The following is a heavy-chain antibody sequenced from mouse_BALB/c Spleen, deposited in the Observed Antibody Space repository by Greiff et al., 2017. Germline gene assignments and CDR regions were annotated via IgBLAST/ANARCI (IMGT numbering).Heavy chain of an antibody. CDR1: GYTFTSYW. V-gene: IGHV1S81*02. D-gene: IGHD2-12*01. CDR3: ARYFYRYYGYAMDY. CDR2: INPSNGRT. Sequence: VQLQQSGAELVKPGASVKLSCKASGYTFTSYWMHWVKQRPGQGLEWIGEINPSNGRTNYNEKFKSKATLTVDKSSSTAYMQLSSLTSEDSAVYYCARYFYRYYGYAMDYWGQGTSVTVSS. J-gene: IGHJ4*01.